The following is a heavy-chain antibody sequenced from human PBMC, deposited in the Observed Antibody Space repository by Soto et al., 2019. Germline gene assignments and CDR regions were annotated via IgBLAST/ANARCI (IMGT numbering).Heavy chain of an antibody. CDR2: IFYSDSF. V-gene: IGHV4-31*03. Sequence: QVQVQESGPGLVKSSQTLSLTCTVSGGSISSGGSYWSWIRQRPGKGLEWIGYIFYSDSFYYTPSLKGRVVILADTSKNQFTLKLSSVTDADTAVYYCARAPETPPIFGVVRPYFFDFWGQGTLVTVSS. CDR1: GGSISSGGSY. CDR3: ARAPETPPIFGVVRPYFFDF. D-gene: IGHD3-3*01. J-gene: IGHJ4*02.